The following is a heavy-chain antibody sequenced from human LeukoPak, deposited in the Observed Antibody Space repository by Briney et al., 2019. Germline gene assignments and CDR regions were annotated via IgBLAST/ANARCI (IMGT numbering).Heavy chain of an antibody. CDR3: SREGAVFEGGFDY. V-gene: IGHV3-64*01. CDR1: GFTFSSYA. Sequence: GGSLRLSCAASGFTFSSYAMHWVRQAPGKGLEYVSAISSNVGSTYYANSVKGRFTISRDNSKNTLYLQMGSLRAEDMAVYYCSREGAVFEGGFDYWGQGTLVTVSS. D-gene: IGHD3-16*01. J-gene: IGHJ4*02. CDR2: ISSNVGST.